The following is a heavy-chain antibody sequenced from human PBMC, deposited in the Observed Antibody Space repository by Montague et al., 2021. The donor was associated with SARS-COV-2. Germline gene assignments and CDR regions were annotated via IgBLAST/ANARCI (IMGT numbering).Heavy chain of an antibody. CDR1: GFSLSTSEVG. D-gene: IGHD3-9*01. CDR3: AHFGILRYFDP. J-gene: IGHJ5*02. CDR2: IYGDDDN. Sequence: PALVKPTQTLTLTCTFSGFSLSTSEVGVGWIRQPPGKAPEFLALIYGDDDNRYKPSLKSRLTITKVTSKNQVVLIMTNVDPVDTATYYCAHFGILRYFDPWGQGTLVTVSS. V-gene: IGHV2-5*02.